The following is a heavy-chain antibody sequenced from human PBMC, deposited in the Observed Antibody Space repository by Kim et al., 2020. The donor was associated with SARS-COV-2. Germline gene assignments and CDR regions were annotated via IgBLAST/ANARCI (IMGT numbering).Heavy chain of an antibody. Sequence: SGKSRLHVSRDNAKNSLYLQMKGLRAEDTAVYYCAREGGGSSGWSWFDPWGQGTLVTVSS. D-gene: IGHD6-19*01. J-gene: IGHJ5*02. V-gene: IGHV3-21*01. CDR3: AREGGGSSGWSWFDP.